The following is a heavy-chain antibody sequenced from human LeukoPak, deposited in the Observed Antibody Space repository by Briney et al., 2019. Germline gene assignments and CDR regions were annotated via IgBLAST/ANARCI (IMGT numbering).Heavy chain of an antibody. CDR2: MTQDGGGK. V-gene: IGHV3-7*01. J-gene: IGHJ4*02. D-gene: IGHD6-19*01. Sequence: GGSLRLSCAASGVTVSRYWMSWVRQAPGKGLEWVAMMTQDGGGKYYVDSVKGRFSISRDNAKSSLYLQMNSLRVEDTAVYYCALLAVASDFDYWGQGALVTVSS. CDR3: ALLAVASDFDY. CDR1: GVTVSRYW.